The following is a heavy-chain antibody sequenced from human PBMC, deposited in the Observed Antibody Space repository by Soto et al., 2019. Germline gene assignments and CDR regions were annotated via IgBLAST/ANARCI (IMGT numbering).Heavy chain of an antibody. CDR3: ARLGCSSTSCWGREDY. CDR1: GYSFTSYW. J-gene: IGHJ4*02. D-gene: IGHD2-2*01. Sequence: EVQLVQSGAEVKKPGESLRISCKGSGYSFTSYWISWVRQMPGKGLEWMGRIDPSDSYTNYSPSFQGHVTISADKSISTAYLQWSSLKASDTAMYYCARLGCSSTSCWGREDYWGQGTLVTVSS. CDR2: IDPSDSYT. V-gene: IGHV5-10-1*03.